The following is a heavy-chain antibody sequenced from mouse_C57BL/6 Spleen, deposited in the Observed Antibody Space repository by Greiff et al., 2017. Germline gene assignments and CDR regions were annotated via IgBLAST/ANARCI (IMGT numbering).Heavy chain of an antibody. CDR2: ISSGSSTI. J-gene: IGHJ4*01. CDR3: ARSSYYYGMGY. CDR1: GFTFSDYG. V-gene: IGHV5-17*01. Sequence: EVQLVESGGGLVKPGGSLKLSCAASGFTFSDYGMHWVRQAPEKGLEWVAYISSGSSTIYYADTVKGRFTISRDNAKNTLFLQMTSLGSEDTAMYYCARSSYYYGMGYWGQGTSVTVSS. D-gene: IGHD6-1*01.